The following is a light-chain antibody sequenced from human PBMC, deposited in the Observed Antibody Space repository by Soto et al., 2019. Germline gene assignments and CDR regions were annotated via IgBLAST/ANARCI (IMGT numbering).Light chain of an antibody. J-gene: IGKJ1*01. CDR2: DAS. CDR1: ESVSSK. V-gene: IGKV3-15*01. Sequence: EIVVTQSPATLSVSPVERATLSCRASESVSSKLVWYQKKPGQAPRLLIHDASTRATGIPARFSGSGSGTEFTLTISSLQSEDFAVYYCQQYNNWPPWTFGQGTKVDIK. CDR3: QQYNNWPPWT.